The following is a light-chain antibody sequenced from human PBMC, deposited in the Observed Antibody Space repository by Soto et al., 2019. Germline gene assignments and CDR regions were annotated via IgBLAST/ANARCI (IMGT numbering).Light chain of an antibody. V-gene: IGKV2-28*01. Sequence: DIVMTQSPLSLPVTPGEPASISCRSSQSLLHSNGYNYLDWYLQKPGQSPQLLIYLGSNRASGVPDRFSGSLSGTDFRLRISRVEAEDVVVYSCMQPLQPGTVGPGTK. CDR3: MQPLQPGT. CDR2: LGS. CDR1: QSLLHSNGYNY. J-gene: IGKJ1*01.